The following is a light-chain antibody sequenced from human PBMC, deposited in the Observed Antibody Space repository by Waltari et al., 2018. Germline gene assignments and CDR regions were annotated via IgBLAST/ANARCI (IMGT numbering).Light chain of an antibody. CDR3: AAWDDSHRVV. Sequence: WYHRLPGTAPKLPIYTNNQRPAGVPLLFSGSKSGTSASLAITGLRSEDEAYYYCAAWDDSHRVVFGGGTKLTVL. V-gene: IGLV1-47*01. CDR2: TNN. J-gene: IGLJ3*02.